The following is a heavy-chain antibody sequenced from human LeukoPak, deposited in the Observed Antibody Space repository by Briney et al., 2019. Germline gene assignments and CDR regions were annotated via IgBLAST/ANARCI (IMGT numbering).Heavy chain of an antibody. Sequence: ASVKVSCKVSGYTLTELSMHWVRQAPGKGLEWRGGFYPEDGETIYAQKFQGRVTMTEDTSTDTAYMALTSLRSEDTAVYYCALYCSGGSCYSYFDYWGQGTLVTVSS. V-gene: IGHV1-24*01. CDR2: FYPEDGET. CDR1: GYTLTELS. D-gene: IGHD2-15*01. CDR3: ALYCSGGSCYSYFDY. J-gene: IGHJ4*02.